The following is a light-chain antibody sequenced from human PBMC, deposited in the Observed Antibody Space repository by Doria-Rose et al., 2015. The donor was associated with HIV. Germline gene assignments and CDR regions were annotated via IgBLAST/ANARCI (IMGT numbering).Light chain of an antibody. V-gene: IGLV1-40*01. CDR2: GNI. CDR1: SSNIGAGYD. Sequence: QTVVTQEPSVSEAPGQRVTISCTGSSSNIGAGYDVHWYQQPPGTAPQLLIYGNINRPSGVPDRISGSKTGTSVPLAITVLQAEGEADYYCQSYDSSLSGYVFGTGTKVTVL. CDR3: QSYDSSLSGYV. J-gene: IGLJ1*01.